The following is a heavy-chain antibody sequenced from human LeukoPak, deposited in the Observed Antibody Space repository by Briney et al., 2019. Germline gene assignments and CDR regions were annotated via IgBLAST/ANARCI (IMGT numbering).Heavy chain of an antibody. Sequence: SETLSLTCAVYGGSFSGYYWSWIRQPPGKGLEWIGEINHSGSTNYNPSLKSRVTISVDTSKNQFSLKLSSVTAADTAVYYCARRLLGYCSGGSCYYFDYWGQGTLVTVSS. V-gene: IGHV4-34*01. CDR1: GGSFSGYY. CDR2: INHSGST. CDR3: ARRLLGYCSGGSCYYFDY. D-gene: IGHD2-15*01. J-gene: IGHJ4*02.